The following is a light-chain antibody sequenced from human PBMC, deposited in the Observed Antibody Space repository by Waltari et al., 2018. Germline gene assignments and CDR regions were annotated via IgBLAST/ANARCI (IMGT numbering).Light chain of an antibody. J-gene: IGLJ1*01. Sequence: QSALTQPPSASGSPGQSVTISCTVTSSDVGGYNYVSWYQQHTGKAPKLMMYEVSKRPSGVPDRFSGGKSDNTASVTVSGLQAEDEAEYYCSSYAGSNTPCVFGTGTKVTVL. CDR2: EVS. CDR3: SSYAGSNTPCV. V-gene: IGLV2-8*01. CDR1: SSDVGGYNY.